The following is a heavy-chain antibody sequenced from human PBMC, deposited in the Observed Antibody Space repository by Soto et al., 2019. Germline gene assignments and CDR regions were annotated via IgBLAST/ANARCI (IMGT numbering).Heavy chain of an antibody. CDR3: ARFSSLDKDYVVDV. Sequence: QVQLQESGPGLVTPSQTLSLTCTVSGGSISSGDCYWSWIRQPPGKGLEWIGYIDLPGRTYYNPSLQSRLAVSVDTSKNQFSLTLSSVTAADTAVYFCARFSSLDKDYVVDVWGQGTMVTVSS. D-gene: IGHD6-19*01. V-gene: IGHV4-30-4*08. CDR1: GGSISSGDCY. CDR2: IDLPGRT. J-gene: IGHJ6*02.